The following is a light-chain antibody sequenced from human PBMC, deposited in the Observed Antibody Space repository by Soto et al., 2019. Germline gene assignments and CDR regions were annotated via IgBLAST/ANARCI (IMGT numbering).Light chain of an antibody. CDR1: HTISSSY. CDR2: GIS. Sequence: EIVLTQSPGTRSLSPGERATLSCRASHTISSSYLAWYQQKPGQAPRLLMYGISRRATGIPDRFSGSGSGTDFTLNITRLEPEDFAVYYCQQYVTSSPRTFGQGTKVDIK. CDR3: QQYVTSSPRT. J-gene: IGKJ1*01. V-gene: IGKV3-20*01.